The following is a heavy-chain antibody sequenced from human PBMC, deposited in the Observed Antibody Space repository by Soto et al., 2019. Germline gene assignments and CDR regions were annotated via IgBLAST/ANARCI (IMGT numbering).Heavy chain of an antibody. CDR2: IFPLTDIP. Sequence: QVQLVQSGTEVKKPGSSVKVSCKASGGTFRNYPINWVRQAPGQGLEWMGSIFPLTDIPDYAQNFQARLTISADKSTSTAYMELGSLASDDTGMYFCARGPLVVLNYFESWGQGTLVTVSS. CDR3: ARGPLVVLNYFES. J-gene: IGHJ4*02. CDR1: GGTFRNYP. V-gene: IGHV1-69*02.